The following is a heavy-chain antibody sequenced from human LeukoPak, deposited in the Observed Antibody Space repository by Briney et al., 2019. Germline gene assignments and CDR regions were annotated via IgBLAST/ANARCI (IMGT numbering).Heavy chain of an antibody. Sequence: SETLSLTCTVSGYSISTGYYWDWIRQPPGKGLEWIGTFYHGGSTYYNPSLKSRVTISVDTSKKQFSLKLSSVTAADTAFYYCARYIASYPHDAFDIXXQGTMVTVXS. CDR1: GYSISTGYY. J-gene: IGHJ3*02. V-gene: IGHV4-38-2*02. CDR3: ARYIASYPHDAFDI. D-gene: IGHD1-26*01. CDR2: FYHGGST.